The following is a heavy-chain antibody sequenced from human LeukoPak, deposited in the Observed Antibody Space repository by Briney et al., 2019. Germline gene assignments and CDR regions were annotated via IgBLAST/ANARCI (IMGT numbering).Heavy chain of an antibody. CDR1: GDSLSGYY. Sequence: PSETLSLTCAVYGDSLSGYYWSWIRQPPGKGLEWIGEINHSGSTNYNPSLKSRVTVSVDTSKNQFSLKLSSVTAADTAVYYCARYGYDSSGYYYGYFDYWGQGTLVTVSS. J-gene: IGHJ4*02. CDR2: INHSGST. D-gene: IGHD3-22*01. CDR3: ARYGYDSSGYYYGYFDY. V-gene: IGHV4-34*01.